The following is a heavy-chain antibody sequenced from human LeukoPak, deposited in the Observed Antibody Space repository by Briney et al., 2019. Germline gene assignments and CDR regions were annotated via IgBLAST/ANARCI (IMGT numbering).Heavy chain of an antibody. CDR2: INIGGTNT. Sequence: GGSLRLSCAASGFTFNDYYMSWIRQAPGKGLEWLSYINIGGTNTHYADSVKGRFTISRDNAKNTLFLQMSSLRADDTAVYYCAKARVLSSFDYWGQGTPVTV. CDR1: GFTFNDYY. V-gene: IGHV3-11*01. J-gene: IGHJ4*02. CDR3: AKARVLSSFDY. D-gene: IGHD3-16*02.